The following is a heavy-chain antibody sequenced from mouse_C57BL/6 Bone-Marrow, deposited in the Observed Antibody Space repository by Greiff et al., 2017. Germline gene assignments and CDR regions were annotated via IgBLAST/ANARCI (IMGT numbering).Heavy chain of an antibody. Sequence: QVQLQQSGPELVKPGASVKLSCKASGYTFTSYDINWVKQRPGQGLEWIGLIHPRDGSTKYNEKFKGKATLTVDTSSSTAYMELHSLTSEDSAVYFCARGTTVVRNWYFDVWGTGTTVTVSS. V-gene: IGHV1-85*01. D-gene: IGHD1-1*01. CDR1: GYTFTSYD. CDR2: IHPRDGST. J-gene: IGHJ1*03. CDR3: ARGTTVVRNWYFDV.